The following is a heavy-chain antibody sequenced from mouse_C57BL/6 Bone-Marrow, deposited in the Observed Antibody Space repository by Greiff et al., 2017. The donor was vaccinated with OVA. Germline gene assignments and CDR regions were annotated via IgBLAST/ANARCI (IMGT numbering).Heavy chain of an antibody. V-gene: IGHV1-54*01. CDR3: ARGVTGAWFAY. J-gene: IGHJ3*01. CDR1: GYAFTNYL. CDR2: INPGSGGT. D-gene: IGHD4-1*01. Sequence: VQLQQSGAELVRPGTSVKVSCKASGYAFTNYLLEWVKPRPGQGLEWIGVINPGSGGTNYNEKFKGKATLTADKSSSTAYMQLSSLTSEDSAVYFCARGVTGAWFAYWGQGTLVTVSA.